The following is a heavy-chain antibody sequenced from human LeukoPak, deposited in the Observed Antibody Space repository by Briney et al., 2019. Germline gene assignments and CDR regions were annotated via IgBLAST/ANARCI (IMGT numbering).Heavy chain of an antibody. CDR3: AREPYYDFWSGYSFFDY. D-gene: IGHD3-3*01. V-gene: IGHV1-18*01. CDR1: GYTFTNYG. J-gene: IGHJ4*02. Sequence: ASVKVSCKASGYTFTNYGISRVRQAPGQGLEWMGWISAYNGNTNYAQKLQGRVTMTTDTSTSTAYMELRSLRSDDTAVYYCAREPYYDFWSGYSFFDYWGQGTLVTVSS. CDR2: ISAYNGNT.